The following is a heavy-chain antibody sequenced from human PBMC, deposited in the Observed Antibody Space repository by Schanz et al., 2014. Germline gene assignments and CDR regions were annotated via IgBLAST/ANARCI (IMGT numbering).Heavy chain of an antibody. CDR1: GYTFTSHG. V-gene: IGHV1-18*01. D-gene: IGHD3-9*01. J-gene: IGHJ6*02. Sequence: QVQLVQSGAEVKKPGASVKVSCKASGYTFTSHGISWVRQAPGQGLEWMGWITAYNGDTNYIQKLQGRVTMTTDTSTSTAYMELRSLRSDDTAVYYCARVQDDILTGSEYYYGMAVWGQGTTVTVSS. CDR2: ITAYNGDT. CDR3: ARVQDDILTGSEYYYGMAV.